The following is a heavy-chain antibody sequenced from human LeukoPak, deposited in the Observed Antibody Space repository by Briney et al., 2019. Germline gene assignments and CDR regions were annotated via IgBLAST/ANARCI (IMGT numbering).Heavy chain of an antibody. V-gene: IGHV1-2*02. J-gene: IGHJ6*03. CDR1: GYTFTVYY. CDR2: INPNSGGA. Sequence: ASVKVSSKASGYTFTVYYMDWVRQGPGQGLEWMGWINPNSGGANYAQKFQGRVTMTRDTSISTAYMELSRLRSDDTAVYYCGRGSQDYMDVWGKRTTVTVSS. CDR3: GRGSQDYMDV.